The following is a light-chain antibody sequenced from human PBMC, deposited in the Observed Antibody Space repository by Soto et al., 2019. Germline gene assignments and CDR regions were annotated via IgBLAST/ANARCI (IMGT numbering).Light chain of an antibody. V-gene: IGLV2-14*01. CDR3: SSYTTSSTRV. CDR1: SSDIGGYNY. Sequence: QSALTQPASLSGSPGQSITISCTGTSSDIGGYNYVSWYQHHPGKAPKLMLYEVSNRPSGVSNRFSGSKSGNTASLTISGLQAEDEADYYCSSYTTSSTRVFGTGTKVTAL. CDR2: EVS. J-gene: IGLJ1*01.